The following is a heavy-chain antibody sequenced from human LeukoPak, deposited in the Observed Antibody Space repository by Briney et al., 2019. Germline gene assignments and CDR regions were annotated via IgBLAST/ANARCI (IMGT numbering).Heavy chain of an antibody. V-gene: IGHV3-30*04. CDR1: GFTFSSYA. CDR2: ISYDGSNK. D-gene: IGHD2-21*02. J-gene: IGHJ4*02. CDR3: ARDRGGGDATFDY. Sequence: GRSLRLSCAASGFTFSSYAMHWVRQAPGKGLEWVAVISYDGSNKYYADSVKGRFTISRDNSKNTLYLQMNSLRAEDTAVYYCARDRGGGDATFDYWGQGTLVTVSS.